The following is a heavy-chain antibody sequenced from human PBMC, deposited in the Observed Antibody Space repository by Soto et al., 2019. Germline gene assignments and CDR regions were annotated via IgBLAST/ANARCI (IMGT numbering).Heavy chain of an antibody. V-gene: IGHV2-5*01. CDR3: AHHIAAAIPFDN. CDR1: GFSFRSNGVG. Sequence: QITLKESGPTLVKPTQTLTLTCTFSGFSFRSNGVGVGWIRQPPGKALEWLALIYRNDDKRYSPSLNSRLTITKDISKNQVVLRMTNMDPGDTATYYCAHHIAAAIPFDNWGQGTLVRVSS. J-gene: IGHJ4*02. CDR2: IYRNDDK. D-gene: IGHD6-13*01.